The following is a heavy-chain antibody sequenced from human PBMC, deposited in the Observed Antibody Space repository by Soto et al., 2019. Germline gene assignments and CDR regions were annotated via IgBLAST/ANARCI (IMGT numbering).Heavy chain of an antibody. V-gene: IGHV3-23*01. J-gene: IGHJ4*02. CDR1: GFIFISYA. CDR2: ISGSGGST. D-gene: IGHD6-19*01. CDR3: AKEYYSSGWYASKHLDY. Sequence: GGSLRLSRVASGFIFISYAMSLVRQAPWKGLEWVSAISGSGGSTYYADSVKGRFTISRDNSKNTLYLQMNSLRAEDTAVYYCAKEYYSSGWYASKHLDYWGKGPLVTVSS.